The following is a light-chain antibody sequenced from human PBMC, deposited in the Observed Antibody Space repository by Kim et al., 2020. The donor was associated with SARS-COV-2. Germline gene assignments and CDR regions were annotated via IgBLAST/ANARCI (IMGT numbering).Light chain of an antibody. V-gene: IGKV1-39*01. J-gene: IGKJ2*01. CDR3: QQSNRTPHT. CDR2: AAY. CDR1: QSISNY. Sequence: DIQMTQSPSSLSASVGDRVTITCRASQSISNYLNWYQQKPGRAPKLLIYAAYNLHSGVPSRFSGSGSETDFSLTISSLQPEDIATYYFQQSNRTPHTFGQGTKLEI.